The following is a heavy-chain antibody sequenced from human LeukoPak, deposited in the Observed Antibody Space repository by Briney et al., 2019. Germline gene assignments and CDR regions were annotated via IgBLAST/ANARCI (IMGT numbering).Heavy chain of an antibody. Sequence: SETLSLTCTVSGYSISSGYYWGWIRQPPGKGLEWIGSIYHSGSTYYNPSLKSRVTISVDTSKNQFSLKLSSVTAADTAVYFCARPNLGYCSGDSCYWNWFDSWGQGTLVTVSS. CDR3: ARPNLGYCSGDSCYWNWFDS. V-gene: IGHV4-38-2*02. CDR1: GYSISSGYY. J-gene: IGHJ5*01. CDR2: IYHSGST. D-gene: IGHD2-15*01.